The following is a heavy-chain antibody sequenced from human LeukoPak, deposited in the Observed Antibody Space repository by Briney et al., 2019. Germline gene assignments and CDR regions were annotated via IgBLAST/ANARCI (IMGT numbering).Heavy chain of an antibody. J-gene: IGHJ4*02. D-gene: IGHD2-8*02. CDR3: AAGITWSDY. CDR2: ISPDGTGK. V-gene: IGHV3-33*01. Sequence: PGRSLRLSCVTSGFSFRSYGMHWVRQASGKGLEWVALISPDGTGKYFTDSVRGRFTISRDNSRSTLFLQMNSLRVDDTAVYYCAAGITWSDYWGQGTLVTVSP. CDR1: GFSFRSYG.